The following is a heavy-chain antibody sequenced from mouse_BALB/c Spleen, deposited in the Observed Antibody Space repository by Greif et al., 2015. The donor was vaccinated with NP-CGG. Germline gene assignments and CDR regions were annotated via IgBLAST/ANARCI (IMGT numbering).Heavy chain of an antibody. CDR2: IDPANGNT. CDR1: GFNIKDTY. V-gene: IGHV14-3*02. D-gene: IGHD4-1*01. Sequence: EVQLQQSGAELGKPGASVKLSCTASGFNIKDTYMHWVKQRPEQGLEWIGRIDPANGNTKYDPKFQGKATITADTSSNTAYLQLSSLTSEDTAVYYCANWDWYFDVWGAGTTVTVSS. CDR3: ANWDWYFDV. J-gene: IGHJ1*01.